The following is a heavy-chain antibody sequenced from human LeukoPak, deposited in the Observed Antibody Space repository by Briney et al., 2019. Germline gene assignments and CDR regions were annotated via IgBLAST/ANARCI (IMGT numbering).Heavy chain of an antibody. CDR2: ISSNGGST. J-gene: IGHJ4*02. CDR1: GFTFSTYA. CDR3: VTSPPMKIGY. Sequence: PGGSLRLSCSVSGFTFSTYAMHWVRQAPGKGLEHVSRISSNGGSTYDADSVKGRFTISSDNSKNTLYLQMNSLRAEDTAVYYCVTSPPMKIGYWGQGTLVTVSS. V-gene: IGHV3-64D*06.